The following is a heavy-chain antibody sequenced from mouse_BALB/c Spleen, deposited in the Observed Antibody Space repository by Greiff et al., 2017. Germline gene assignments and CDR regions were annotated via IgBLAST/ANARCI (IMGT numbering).Heavy chain of an antibody. D-gene: IGHD2-14*01. CDR2: INPSTGYT. J-gene: IGHJ4*01. Sequence: QVQLKQSGAELAKPGASVKMSCKASGYTFTSYWMHWVKQRPGQGLEWIGYINPSTGYTEYNQKFKDKATLTADKSSSTAYMQLSSLTSEDSAVYYCARLGLYYRYDDYAMDYWGQGTSVTVTS. CDR1: GYTFTSYW. CDR3: ARLGLYYRYDDYAMDY. V-gene: IGHV1-7*01.